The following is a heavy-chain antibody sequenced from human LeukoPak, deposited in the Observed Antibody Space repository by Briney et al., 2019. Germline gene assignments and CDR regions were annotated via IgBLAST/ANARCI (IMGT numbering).Heavy chain of an antibody. CDR3: ARGRVGTMVRGVPPAGFDP. CDR1: GGSFSGYY. Sequence: SSETPSLTCAVYGGSFSGYYWSWIRQPPGKGLEWIGEINHSGSTNYNPSLKSRVTISVDTSKNQFSLKLSSVTAADTAVYYCARGRVGTMVRGVPPAGFDPWGQGTLVTVSS. CDR2: INHSGST. V-gene: IGHV4-34*01. J-gene: IGHJ5*02. D-gene: IGHD3-10*01.